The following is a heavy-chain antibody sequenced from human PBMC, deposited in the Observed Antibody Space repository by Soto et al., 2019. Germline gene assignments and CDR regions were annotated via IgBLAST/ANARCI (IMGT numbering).Heavy chain of an antibody. Sequence: QVQLQQWGAGLSKPSETLSLTCAVYGGSFSGYYWSWIRQPPGKGLEWIGEINHSGSTNYNPSLKSRVTISVDTSKNQFSLKLSSVTAADTAVYYCAILGGYCSGGSCYPRRNRVDYWGQGTLVTVSS. CDR1: GGSFSGYY. J-gene: IGHJ4*02. CDR3: AILGGYCSGGSCYPRRNRVDY. D-gene: IGHD2-15*01. CDR2: INHSGST. V-gene: IGHV4-34*01.